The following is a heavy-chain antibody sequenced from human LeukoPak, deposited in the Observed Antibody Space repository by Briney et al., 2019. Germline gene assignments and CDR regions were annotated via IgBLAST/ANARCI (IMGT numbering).Heavy chain of an antibody. CDR2: INTYNANT. J-gene: IGHJ4*02. D-gene: IGHD2-2*02. V-gene: IGHV1-18*01. Sequence: ASVKVSCKPSGYTFTTYGISWVRQAPGQGLEWMGWINTYNANTKNAQRFQGRLTMTTDSSTSTAYMELRSLRSDDTAVYYCARELYGRFDYWGQGPLVTVSS. CDR3: ARELYGRFDY. CDR1: GYTFTTYG.